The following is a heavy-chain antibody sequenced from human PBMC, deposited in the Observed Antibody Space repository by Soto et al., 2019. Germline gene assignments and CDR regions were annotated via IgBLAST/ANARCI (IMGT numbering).Heavy chain of an antibody. V-gene: IGHV1-18*04. CDR1: GYTFTNHG. J-gene: IGHJ4*02. Sequence: QVQLVQSGAELKKPGASVKVSCKASGYTFTNHGISWVRQAPGQALEWVGWVSGYNDKTKSAQKFQGRVTMTTYTSTKTAYMELRSLRSDDTAVYFCARDFYPVAYFFDYCCQGTLVTVSS. CDR2: VSGYNDKT. D-gene: IGHD2-21*01. CDR3: ARDFYPVAYFFDY.